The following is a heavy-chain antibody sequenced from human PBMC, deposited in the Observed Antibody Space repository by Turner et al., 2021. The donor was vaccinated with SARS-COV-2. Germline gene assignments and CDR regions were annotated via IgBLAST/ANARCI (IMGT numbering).Heavy chain of an antibody. Sequence: EVHLVESGGGSVQPWGSLRLSCVASGFTFSTYSMNWVRQAPGKGLEWVSYIDSSSSTIYYADSVKGRFTISSDNAKNSLYLQMNSLRADDTAFYYCASPFDYWGQGTLVTVSS. CDR3: ASPFDY. CDR1: GFTFSTYS. V-gene: IGHV3-48*01. J-gene: IGHJ4*02. CDR2: IDSSSSTI.